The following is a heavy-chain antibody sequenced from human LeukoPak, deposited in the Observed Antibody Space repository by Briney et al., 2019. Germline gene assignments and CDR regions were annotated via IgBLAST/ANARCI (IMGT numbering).Heavy chain of an antibody. D-gene: IGHD4-17*01. CDR2: ISSSSSSI. CDR1: GFTLRSYS. J-gene: IGHJ4*02. Sequence: GGSLRLSCAASGFTLRSYSMNWVRQAPGKGLEWVSYISSSSSSIYYADSVKGRFTISRDNAKNSLYLQMHSLRAEDTAVYYCAKDLTTVTSQGDYWGQGTLVTVSS. CDR3: AKDLTTVTSQGDY. V-gene: IGHV3-48*01.